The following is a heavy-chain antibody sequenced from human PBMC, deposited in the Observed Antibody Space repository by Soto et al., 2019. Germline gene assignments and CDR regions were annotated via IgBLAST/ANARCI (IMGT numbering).Heavy chain of an antibody. V-gene: IGHV3-33*01. CDR3: ARALGARSSTSWDYYYGMDV. CDR2: IWDDGSNK. D-gene: IGHD2-2*01. Sequence: GGSLRLSCAASGFTFSSYGMHWVRQAPGKGLEWVAVIWDDGSNKYYADSVKGRFTISRDNSKNTLYLQMNSLRAEDTDVYYCARALGARSSTSWDYYYGMDVWGQGTTVTVSS. CDR1: GFTFSSYG. J-gene: IGHJ6*02.